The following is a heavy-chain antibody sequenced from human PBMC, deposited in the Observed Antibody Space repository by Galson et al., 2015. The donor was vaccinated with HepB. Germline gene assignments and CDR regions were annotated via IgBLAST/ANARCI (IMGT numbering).Heavy chain of an antibody. J-gene: IGHJ4*02. CDR2: ISYDGSNK. V-gene: IGHV3-30-3*01. CDR3: ARAPYSSQLYFDY. CDR1: GFTFSSYA. D-gene: IGHD6-19*01. Sequence: SLRLSCAASGFTFSSYAMHWVRQAPGKGLEWVAVISYDGSNKYYADFVKGRFTISRDNSKNTLYLQMNSLRAEDTAVYYCARAPYSSQLYFDYWGQGTLVTVSS.